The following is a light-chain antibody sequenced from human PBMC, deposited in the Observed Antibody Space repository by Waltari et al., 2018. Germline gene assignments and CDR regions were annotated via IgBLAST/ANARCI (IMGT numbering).Light chain of an antibody. Sequence: QSVLTQPPSVSGAPGQRVTISCTGSSSNIGAGYDVHWYQQLPGTAPKPPIYVTSKRPAGLLYRFSGSKSGPSASLAITGLQAGDEADYYCQSYDSSLSGYVVFGGGTKLTVL. CDR3: QSYDSSLSGYVV. V-gene: IGLV1-40*01. CDR2: VTS. J-gene: IGLJ2*01. CDR1: SSNIGAGYD.